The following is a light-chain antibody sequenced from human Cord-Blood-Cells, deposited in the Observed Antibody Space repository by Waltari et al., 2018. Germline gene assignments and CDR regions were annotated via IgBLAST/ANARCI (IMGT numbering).Light chain of an antibody. CDR1: SSDVGGYNY. CDR3: SSYTSSSTLV. Sequence: QSALTQPASVSGSPGQSITISCTGTSSDVGGYNYVSWYQQHPGKAPKLMIYEVSNRPSGGSNRFTGPKSGNPASLTIAGLQAEDEADYYCSSYTSSSTLVFGGGTKLTVL. J-gene: IGLJ2*01. CDR2: EVS. V-gene: IGLV2-14*01.